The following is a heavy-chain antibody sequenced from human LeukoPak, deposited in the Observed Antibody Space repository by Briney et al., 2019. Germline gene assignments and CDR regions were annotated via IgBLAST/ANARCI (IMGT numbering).Heavy chain of an antibody. CDR3: AREHPRGEVDDFDY. Sequence: SETLSLTCTVSGGSISSGFYYWSWIRQPAGKGLEWIRRIYTSGSTNYNPSLKSRISISVDTSKNQFSLKLTSVTAADTAVYYCAREHPRGEVDDFDYWGQGTLVTVSS. V-gene: IGHV4-61*02. D-gene: IGHD3-16*01. J-gene: IGHJ4*02. CDR1: GGSISSGFYY. CDR2: IYTSGST.